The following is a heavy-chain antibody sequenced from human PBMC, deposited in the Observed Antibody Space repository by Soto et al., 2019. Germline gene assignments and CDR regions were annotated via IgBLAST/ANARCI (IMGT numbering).Heavy chain of an antibody. CDR1: GYTFTSYY. CDR2: INPSGGST. CDR3: ARDFGRRIAVAANFDY. V-gene: IGHV1-46*01. D-gene: IGHD6-19*01. Sequence: ASVKVSCKASGYTFTSYYMHWVRQAPGQGLEWMGIINPSGGSTSYAQKFQGRVTMTRDTSTSTVYMELSSLRSEDTAVYYCARDFGRRIAVAANFDYWGQGTLVTVSS. J-gene: IGHJ4*02.